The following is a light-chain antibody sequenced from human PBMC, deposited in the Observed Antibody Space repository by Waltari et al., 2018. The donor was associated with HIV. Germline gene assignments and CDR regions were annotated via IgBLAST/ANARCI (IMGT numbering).Light chain of an antibody. J-gene: IGLJ3*02. CDR3: ATWDDSLNGPV. CDR2: TTN. CDR1: ISNIGSNT. V-gene: IGLV1-44*01. Sequence: QSVLTQPPSASGTPGQRVTISCSGSISNIGSNTVNWYQQLPGTAPKLLIYTTNQRPSGVPDRFSGSKSGASASLAISGLQSDDVADYYCATWDDSLNGPVFGGGTKLTVL.